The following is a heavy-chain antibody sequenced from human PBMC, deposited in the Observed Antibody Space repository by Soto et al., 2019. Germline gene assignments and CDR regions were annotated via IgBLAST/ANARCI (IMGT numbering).Heavy chain of an antibody. Sequence: ASVKVSCKASGYTFTGYYMHWVRQAPGQGLEWMGWINPNSGGTDYAQKFQGWVTMTRDTSISTAYMELSSLRSDDTAVYYCAREGYCGGGSCDDFDYWGQGTLVTVSS. J-gene: IGHJ4*02. CDR2: INPNSGGT. CDR3: AREGYCGGGSCDDFDY. CDR1: GYTFTGYY. D-gene: IGHD2-15*01. V-gene: IGHV1-2*04.